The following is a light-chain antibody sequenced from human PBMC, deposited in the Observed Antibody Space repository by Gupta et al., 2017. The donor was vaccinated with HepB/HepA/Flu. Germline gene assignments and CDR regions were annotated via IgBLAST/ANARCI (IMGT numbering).Light chain of an antibody. Sequence: DIQMPQSPSSLSASVGDRISITCQATQDIDKLLNWYQQKPGKAPRLLIHDAFVLESGVPSRFSGSSSGAKFIFTIHSLQPEDIGTYYCQQYKKDPFTFGRGTKVNIK. CDR2: DAF. J-gene: IGKJ4*01. V-gene: IGKV1-33*01. CDR3: QQYKKDPFT. CDR1: QDIDKL.